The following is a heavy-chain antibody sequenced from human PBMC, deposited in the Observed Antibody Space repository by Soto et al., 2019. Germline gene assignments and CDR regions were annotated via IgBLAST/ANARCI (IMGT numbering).Heavy chain of an antibody. Sequence: QTGGSLRLSCAASGFTFSSYAMSWVRQAPGKGLEWVSAISGSGGSTYYADSVKGRFTISRDNSKNTLYLQMNSLRAEDTAVYYCAKDGRAPYDFWSGYPYGMDVRGQGTTVTISS. CDR2: ISGSGGST. V-gene: IGHV3-23*01. CDR1: GFTFSSYA. CDR3: AKDGRAPYDFWSGYPYGMDV. D-gene: IGHD3-3*01. J-gene: IGHJ6*02.